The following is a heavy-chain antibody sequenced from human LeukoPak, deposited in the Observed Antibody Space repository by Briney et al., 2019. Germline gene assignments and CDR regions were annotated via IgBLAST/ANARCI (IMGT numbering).Heavy chain of an antibody. CDR2: IYHSGST. V-gene: IGHV4-30-2*01. CDR1: GGSISSGGYS. Sequence: PSQTLSLTCSVSGGSISSGGYSWSWIRQPPGKGLEWIGYIYHSGSTYYNPSLKSRVTISVDKSKNQFSLKLSSVTAADTAVYYCARGGSSSWSRYYGMDVWGQGTTVTVSS. J-gene: IGHJ6*02. CDR3: ARGGSSSWSRYYGMDV. D-gene: IGHD6-13*01.